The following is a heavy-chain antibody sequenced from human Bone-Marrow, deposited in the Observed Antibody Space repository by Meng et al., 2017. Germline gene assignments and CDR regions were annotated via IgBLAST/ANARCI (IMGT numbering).Heavy chain of an antibody. CDR2: IDPKSGDT. V-gene: IGHV1-2*06. CDR1: GYIFPDYW. D-gene: IGHD6-13*01. CDR3: ARDEDISAAGKLFGDY. J-gene: IGHJ4*02. Sequence: QVQLGSSGDEVQKPGAYVTVSCKPSGYIFPDYWLPWVRRAPGPRLEWLGRIDPKSGDTNYAQRFQGRVTMTGDTSISTAYMELSGLRSDDTAMYYCARDEDISAAGKLFGDYWGQGTLVTVSS.